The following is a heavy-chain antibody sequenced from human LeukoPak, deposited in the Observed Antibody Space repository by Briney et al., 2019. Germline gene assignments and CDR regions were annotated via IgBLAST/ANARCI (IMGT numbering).Heavy chain of an antibody. CDR1: GGSISSSGYY. J-gene: IGHJ4*02. CDR2: IYYSGST. Sequence: PSETLSLTCTVSGGSISSSGYYWGWIRQPPGKGLEWIGSIYYSGSTYYNPSLESRVTISVDTSKNQFSLKLSSVTAADTAVYYCAIRSGKRGYSYGYWGQGTLVTVSS. D-gene: IGHD5-18*01. V-gene: IGHV4-39*07. CDR3: AIRSGKRGYSYGY.